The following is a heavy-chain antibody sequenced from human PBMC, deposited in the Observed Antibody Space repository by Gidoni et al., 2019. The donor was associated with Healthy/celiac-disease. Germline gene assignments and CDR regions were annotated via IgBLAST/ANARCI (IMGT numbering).Heavy chain of an antibody. CDR1: GCTFSSYA. V-gene: IGHV3-23*01. CDR2: ISGSCVSP. CDR3: AKNLWFGELVYYFDY. J-gene: IGHJ4*02. Sequence: EVQLLESGGGLVQQGGSLRRSWAAAGCTFSSYAMSLVRQAPGKGMEWVSAISGSCVSPYYADSVKGRFTISRDNSKNTLYLQMNSLRAEDTAVYYCAKNLWFGELVYYFDYWGQGTLVTVSS. D-gene: IGHD3-10*01.